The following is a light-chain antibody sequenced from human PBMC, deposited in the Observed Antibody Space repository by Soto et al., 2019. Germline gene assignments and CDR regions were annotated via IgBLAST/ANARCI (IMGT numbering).Light chain of an antibody. Sequence: QSVLTQPASVSASPGQSITIPCTGTSSDVGSYNLVSWFQQHPGKVPKLLIYEGTKRPSGLSDRFSGSKSGNTASLTISGLQAEDEADYFCSSYTSTSTLFGTGTKVTVL. CDR1: SSDVGSYNL. V-gene: IGLV2-14*02. CDR3: SSYTSTSTL. J-gene: IGLJ1*01. CDR2: EGT.